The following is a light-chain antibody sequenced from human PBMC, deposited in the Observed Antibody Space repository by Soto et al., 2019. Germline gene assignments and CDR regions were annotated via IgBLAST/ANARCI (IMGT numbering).Light chain of an antibody. CDR1: SSDVGGYNY. Sequence: QSVLTQPRSVSGSPGQSVTISCTGTSSDVGGYNYVSWYQQYPGKVPKLMIYEVTKRPSGVPDRFSGSKSGNTASLTVSGLQAEDEADYYCSSYAGSNNIIFGGGTKLTVL. CDR2: EVT. V-gene: IGLV2-8*01. J-gene: IGLJ2*01. CDR3: SSYAGSNNII.